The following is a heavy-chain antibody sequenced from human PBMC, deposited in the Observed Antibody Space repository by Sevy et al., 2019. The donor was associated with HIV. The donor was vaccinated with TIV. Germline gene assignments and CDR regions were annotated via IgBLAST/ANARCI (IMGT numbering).Heavy chain of an antibody. D-gene: IGHD2-2*01. CDR3: ATDLLDNVVVPGATCVYFEY. CDR1: GYTFTNCA. CDR2: INAGTGNT. V-gene: IGHV1-3*01. Sequence: ASVKVSCKASGYTFTNCAMHWVRQAPGQRLEWMGWINAGTGNTKYSQKFQGRVTITRDTSASTAYMDLSSLRSEDTAVYYCATDLLDNVVVPGATCVYFEYWDQGTLVTVSS. J-gene: IGHJ4*02.